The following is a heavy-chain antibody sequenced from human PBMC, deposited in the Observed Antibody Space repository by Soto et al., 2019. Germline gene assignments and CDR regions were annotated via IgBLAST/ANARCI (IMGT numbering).Heavy chain of an antibody. CDR3: ARNVFYYYYYGMDV. Sequence: EVQLVETGGGLIQPGGSLRLSCAASGFTVSSNYMSWVRQAPGKGLEWVSVIYSGGSTYYADSVKGRFTISRDNSKNTLYLQKNSLRAEDTAVYYCARNVFYYYYYGMDVWGQGTTVTVSS. CDR1: GFTVSSNY. J-gene: IGHJ6*02. V-gene: IGHV3-53*02. CDR2: IYSGGST.